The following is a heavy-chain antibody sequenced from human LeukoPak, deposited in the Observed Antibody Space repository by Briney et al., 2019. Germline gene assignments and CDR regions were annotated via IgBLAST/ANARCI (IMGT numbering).Heavy chain of an antibody. Sequence: ASVKVSCKASGYTFTSYDINWVRQAPGQGLEWMGWMNANSGNTGYAQKFQGRVTMTRNTSISTAYMALSSLRSEDTAVYYCARGPDYDFWSGYYFSGWGVDWFDPWGQGTLVTVSS. CDR3: ARGPDYDFWSGYYFSGWGVDWFDP. D-gene: IGHD3-3*01. J-gene: IGHJ5*02. CDR1: GYTFTSYD. V-gene: IGHV1-8*01. CDR2: MNANSGNT.